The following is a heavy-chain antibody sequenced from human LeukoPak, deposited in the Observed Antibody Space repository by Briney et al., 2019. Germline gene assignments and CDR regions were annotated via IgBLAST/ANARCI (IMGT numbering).Heavy chain of an antibody. CDR2: INHSGST. V-gene: IGHV4-34*01. D-gene: IGHD5-18*01. Sequence: PLETLSLTCAVYGGSFSGYYWSWIRQPPGKGLEWIGEINHSGSTNYNPSLKSRVTISVDTSKNQFSLKLSSVTAADTAVCYCARDADTAMVSRIDYMDVWGKGTTVTVSS. CDR3: ARDADTAMVSRIDYMDV. J-gene: IGHJ6*03. CDR1: GGSFSGYY.